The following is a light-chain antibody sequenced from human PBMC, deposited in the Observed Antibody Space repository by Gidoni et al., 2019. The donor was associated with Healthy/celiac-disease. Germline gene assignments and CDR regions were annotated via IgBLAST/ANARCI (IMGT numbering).Light chain of an antibody. CDR1: QSVSSSY. CDR2: GAS. CDR3: QQYGSSPPEWT. Sequence: EIVLTQSPGTLSLSPGERATLSCRASQSVSSSYLAWYQQKPGQAPRLLIYGASSRATGIPDRFSGSGSGTDFTLTIGRLEPEDFAVYYCQQYGSSPPEWTFGQGTKVEIK. J-gene: IGKJ1*01. V-gene: IGKV3-20*01.